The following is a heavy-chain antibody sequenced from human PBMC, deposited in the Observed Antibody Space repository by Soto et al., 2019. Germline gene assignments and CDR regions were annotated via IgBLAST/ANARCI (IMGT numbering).Heavy chain of an antibody. J-gene: IGHJ4*01. D-gene: IGHD6-13*01. CDR2: ISWESGSI. V-gene: IGHV3-9*01. Sequence: GGSLRLSCAASGFTFDDYAMHWVRQAPGKGLEWVSGISWESGSIGYADSVKGRFTISRDNAKNSLYLQMNSLRPEDTALYYCAKDLYSSTWYLFESWGQGTLVTVSS. CDR1: GFTFDDYA. CDR3: AKDLYSSTWYLFES.